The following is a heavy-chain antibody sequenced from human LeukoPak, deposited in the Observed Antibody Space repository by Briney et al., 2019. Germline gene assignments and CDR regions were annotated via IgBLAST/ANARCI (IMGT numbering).Heavy chain of an antibody. Sequence: GESLRISCKASGHSFTNYWIGWVRQMPGKGLEWMGIIHPSDSDTVYSPSFQGQVTISADKSISTAYLQWSSLKASDTAMYYCARTLNGGDPLDAFDIWGQGTMVTVSS. J-gene: IGHJ3*02. D-gene: IGHD2-8*01. CDR2: IHPSDSDT. CDR1: GHSFTNYW. CDR3: ARTLNGGDPLDAFDI. V-gene: IGHV5-51*01.